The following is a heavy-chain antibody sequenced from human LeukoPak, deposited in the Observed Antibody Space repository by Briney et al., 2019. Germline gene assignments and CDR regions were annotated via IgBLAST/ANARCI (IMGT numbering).Heavy chain of an antibody. CDR3: AKDSSTVATPFDY. V-gene: IGHV4-59*12. D-gene: IGHD4-23*01. CDR1: GGSISTYY. Sequence: SETLSLTCTVSGGSISTYYWSWIRQPPGKGLEWIGSMYYSGSTNYKPSLKSRVTISVDTSKNQFSLKLSSVTAADTAVYYCAKDSSTVATPFDYWGQGALVTVSS. J-gene: IGHJ4*02. CDR2: MYYSGST.